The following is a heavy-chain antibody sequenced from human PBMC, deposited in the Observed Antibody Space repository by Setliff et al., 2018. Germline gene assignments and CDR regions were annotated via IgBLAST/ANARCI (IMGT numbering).Heavy chain of an antibody. D-gene: IGHD6-19*01. CDR1: GFIFSSYS. V-gene: IGHV3-48*01. J-gene: IGHJ4*02. Sequence: GGSLRLSCAASGFIFSSYSMNWVRQAPGKGPEWVSYINTDSSTVYYADSVKGRFTISRDNAKNSLYVQMNSLRAEDTAVYYCASGAADGWDLDYWGQGTLVTVS. CDR2: INTDSSTV. CDR3: ASGAADGWDLDY.